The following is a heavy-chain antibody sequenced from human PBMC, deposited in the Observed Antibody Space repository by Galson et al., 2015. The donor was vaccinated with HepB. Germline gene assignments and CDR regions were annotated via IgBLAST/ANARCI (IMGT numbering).Heavy chain of an antibody. CDR1: GFTFSSYG. CDR3: AKTLVGTWGFGS. J-gene: IGHJ4*02. D-gene: IGHD1-26*01. CDR2: VTGNGDAT. V-gene: IGHV3-23*01. Sequence: SLRLSCAASGFTFSSYGMSWVRQAPGKGLEWVSAVTGNGDATYYADSVKGRFTISRDNSKNTLDLHMNSLGADDTAIYYCAKTLVGTWGFGSWGQGTLVTVSS.